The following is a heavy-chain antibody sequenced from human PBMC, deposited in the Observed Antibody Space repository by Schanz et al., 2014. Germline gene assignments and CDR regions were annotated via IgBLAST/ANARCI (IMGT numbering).Heavy chain of an antibody. D-gene: IGHD3-10*01. CDR3: ARGDMVRGVFDY. CDR1: RFTFSTYA. J-gene: IGHJ4*02. Sequence: QVQLVESGGGLVKPGGSLRLSCAASRFTFSTYAMHWVRQAPGKGLGWLAVISSDGFNKFYADSVKGRFTISRDNSKNTLYLQMNSLRTEDTAVYYCARGDMVRGVFDYWGQGTLVTVSS. V-gene: IGHV3-30*04. CDR2: ISSDGFNK.